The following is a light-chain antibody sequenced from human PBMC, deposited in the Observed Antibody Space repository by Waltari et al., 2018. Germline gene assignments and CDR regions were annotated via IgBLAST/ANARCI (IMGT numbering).Light chain of an antibody. V-gene: IGKV4-1*01. CDR1: HSVLYNSINKDY. CDR2: WAP. Sequence: IVLTQSPSPLSLSLGERATLNCTSIHSVLYNSINKDYNAWYQQRTGQPPKALRYWAPTRDSGVPDRFSGSGSGTDVTISISSVQAEDAAVYYCQQYYDIQWTFGQGTKVEIK. CDR3: QQYYDIQWT. J-gene: IGKJ1*01.